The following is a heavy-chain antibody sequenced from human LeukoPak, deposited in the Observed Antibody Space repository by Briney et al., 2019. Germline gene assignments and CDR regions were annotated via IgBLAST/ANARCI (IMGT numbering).Heavy chain of an antibody. Sequence: PGGSLRLSCAASGFTFSSYAMSWVRQPPGKGLEWVSAISGSGGATYYADSVKGRFTISRDNAKNSLYLQMNSLRAEDTAVYYCARDGTAAGPGGYYFDYWGQGTLVTVSS. CDR2: ISGSGGAT. CDR3: ARDGTAAGPGGYYFDY. J-gene: IGHJ4*02. V-gene: IGHV3-23*01. CDR1: GFTFSSYA. D-gene: IGHD6-13*01.